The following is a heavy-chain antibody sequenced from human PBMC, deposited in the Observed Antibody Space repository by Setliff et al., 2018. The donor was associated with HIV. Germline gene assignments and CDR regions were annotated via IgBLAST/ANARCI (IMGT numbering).Heavy chain of an antibody. CDR1: GYNFTSHD. V-gene: IGHV1-8*01. J-gene: IGHJ4*02. CDR2: MNPKSGNT. D-gene: IGHD2-2*01. CDR3: ARGYCSSTSCYGIYYFDN. Sequence: ASVKVSCKASGYNFTSHDINWVLQAPGQGLEWMGWMNPKSGNTGYARKFQGRVTMTRKTPISTAYMELRSLRSDDTAVYYCARGYCSSTSCYGIYYFDNWGQGTPVTVSS.